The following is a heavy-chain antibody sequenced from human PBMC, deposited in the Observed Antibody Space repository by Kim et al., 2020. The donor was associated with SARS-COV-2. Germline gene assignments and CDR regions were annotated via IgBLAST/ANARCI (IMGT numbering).Heavy chain of an antibody. CDR1: GFSFLSHW. D-gene: IGHD6-25*01. CDR3: ARHGFNYGMEV. V-gene: IGHV3-7*01. CDR2: IKPDGSAE. Sequence: GGSLRLSCEASGFSFLSHWMTWVRQTPGKGLEWVANIKPDGSAEDYLDSVKGRFTVSRDNAKNSLYLQMNSLRVEDTAIYYCARHGFNYGMEVWGQGTTVIASS. J-gene: IGHJ6*02.